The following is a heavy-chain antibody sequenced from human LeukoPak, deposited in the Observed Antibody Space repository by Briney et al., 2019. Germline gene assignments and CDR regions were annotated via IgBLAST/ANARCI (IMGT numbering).Heavy chain of an antibody. CDR3: ARGYCTGANCRPYYYYGMDV. V-gene: IGHV3-53*01. D-gene: IGHD2-8*02. Sequence: GGSLRLSCAASGFTVSSNYMSWVRQAPGKGLEWVSVIYSGGSTYYADSVKGRFTISRDNSKNTLDMQMNYLRAEDTAVYYCARGYCTGANCRPYYYYGMDVWGLGTTVTVSS. J-gene: IGHJ6*02. CDR2: IYSGGST. CDR1: GFTVSSNY.